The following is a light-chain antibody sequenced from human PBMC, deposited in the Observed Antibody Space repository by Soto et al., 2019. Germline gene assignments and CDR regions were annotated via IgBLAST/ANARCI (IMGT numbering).Light chain of an antibody. J-gene: IGKJ4*01. V-gene: IGKV1-9*01. CDR3: PQLISYPVT. Sequence: DIPLTQSPSFLSASVGDRVTITCRASQVISSGYLAWYQQKPGTAPKLLIYATSTLQSGVSSRFSGGGSGTEFTLTIISLQPEGFATYYGPQLISYPVTFGGGTKVEIK. CDR1: QVISSGY. CDR2: ATS.